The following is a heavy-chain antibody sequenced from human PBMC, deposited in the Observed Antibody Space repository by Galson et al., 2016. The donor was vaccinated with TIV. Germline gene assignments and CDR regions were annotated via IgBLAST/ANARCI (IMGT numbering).Heavy chain of an antibody. CDR2: IKWNGESR. V-gene: IGHV3-20*04. CDR3: ARGGGSYYAVDS. J-gene: IGHJ4*02. Sequence: SLRLSCAASGFTFDDYGMSWVRQAPGKGLEWVSGIKWNGESRRHVDSVRGRFTISRDNAKNSLYLQMNSLRAEDTALYYCARGGGSYYAVDSWGQGTLVIVSS. CDR1: GFTFDDYG. D-gene: IGHD1-26*01.